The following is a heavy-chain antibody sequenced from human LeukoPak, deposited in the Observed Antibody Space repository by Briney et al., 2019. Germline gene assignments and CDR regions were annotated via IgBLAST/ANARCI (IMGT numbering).Heavy chain of an antibody. CDR1: GFTFSIYA. Sequence: PGGSLRLSCAASGFTFSIYAMNWVRQAPGKGLEWVSSISANGGETHYADSVKGWFTISRDNSKNTLYLQINNPRVEDTAVYYCAKRYYDFPLDYWGQGTLVTVSS. J-gene: IGHJ4*02. CDR2: ISANGGET. V-gene: IGHV3-23*01. CDR3: AKRYYDFPLDY. D-gene: IGHD3-3*01.